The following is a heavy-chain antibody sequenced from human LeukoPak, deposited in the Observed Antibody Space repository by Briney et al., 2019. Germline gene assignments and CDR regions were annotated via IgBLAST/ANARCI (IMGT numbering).Heavy chain of an antibody. D-gene: IGHD5-18*01. CDR2: IYYSGST. Sequence: SETLSLTCTVSGGSISSYYWSWIRQPPGKGLEWIGFIYYSGSTNYNPSFKSRVTISVDTSKNQFSLKLSSVTAADTAVYYCARHSGVQLWNPNWFDPWGQGTLVTVSS. CDR3: ARHSGVQLWNPNWFDP. CDR1: GGSISSYY. J-gene: IGHJ5*02. V-gene: IGHV4-59*08.